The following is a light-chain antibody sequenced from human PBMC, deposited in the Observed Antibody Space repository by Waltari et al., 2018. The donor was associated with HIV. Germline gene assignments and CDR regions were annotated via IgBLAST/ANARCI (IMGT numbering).Light chain of an antibody. CDR3: SSHAGSNLFVV. CDR2: EVN. J-gene: IGLJ2*01. V-gene: IGLV2-8*01. Sequence: QSALTQPPSASGSPGQSVTITCTGTSRDVEVYNSVSWYQQLPGKAPKLLIFEVNKRPSGVPDRFSASQSGNTASLTVSGLQPEDEADYYCSSHAGSNLFVVFGGGTKLTVL. CDR1: SRDVEVYNS.